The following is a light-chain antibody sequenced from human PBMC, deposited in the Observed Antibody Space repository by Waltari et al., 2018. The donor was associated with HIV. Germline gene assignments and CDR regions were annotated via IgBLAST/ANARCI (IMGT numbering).Light chain of an antibody. CDR1: QSVLFSSNNKNH. CDR2: WAS. CDR3: QQYYSSPWN. J-gene: IGKJ3*01. Sequence: DIVMTQSPASLAVSLGERATINCKSSQSVLFSSNNKNHLAWYQQKPGQPPRLLIYWASTRESGVPDRFSGSESGTDFTLTISSLQAEDVAVYYCQQYYSSPWNFGPGTKVDI. V-gene: IGKV4-1*01.